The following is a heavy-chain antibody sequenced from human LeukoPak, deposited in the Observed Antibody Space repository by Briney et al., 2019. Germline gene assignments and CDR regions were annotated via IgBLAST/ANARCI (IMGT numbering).Heavy chain of an antibody. CDR2: ISGSGGST. D-gene: IGHD3-22*01. Sequence: GGSLRLSCAASGFTFSSYAMSWVRQAPGKGLEWVSAISGSGGSTYYADSVKGRFTISRDNSKNTLYLQMNSLRAEDTAVYYCAKDHYDSSVYHAPFDYWGQGTLVTVSS. V-gene: IGHV3-23*01. CDR1: GFTFSSYA. J-gene: IGHJ4*02. CDR3: AKDHYDSSVYHAPFDY.